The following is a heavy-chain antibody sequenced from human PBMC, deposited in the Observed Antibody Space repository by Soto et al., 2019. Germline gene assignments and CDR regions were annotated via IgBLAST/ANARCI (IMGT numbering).Heavy chain of an antibody. Sequence: ASVKVSCKASGGTFSSYAISWVRQAPGQGLEWMGGIIPIFGTANYAQKFQGRVTITADESTSTAYMELSSLRSEDTAVYYCAREGGGSYSGVYYYYGMDVWGQGTTVTVS. D-gene: IGHD1-26*01. J-gene: IGHJ6*02. CDR2: IIPIFGTA. CDR1: GGTFSSYA. CDR3: AREGGGSYSGVYYYYGMDV. V-gene: IGHV1-69*13.